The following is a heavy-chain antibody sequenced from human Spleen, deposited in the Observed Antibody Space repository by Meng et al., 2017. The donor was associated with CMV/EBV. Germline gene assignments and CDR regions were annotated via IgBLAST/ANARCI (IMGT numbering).Heavy chain of an antibody. V-gene: IGHV1-24*01. CDR1: GHTVTELS. J-gene: IGHJ4*02. D-gene: IGHD6-13*01. Sequence: ASVKVSCKASGHTVTELSMHWVRQAPGKGLEWMGGFDPEDAEIIYAQKFQGRVTMTTDTSTSTAYMELRSLRSDDTAVYYCARSDFSSWYSSFDYWGQGTLVTVSS. CDR2: FDPEDAEI. CDR3: ARSDFSSWYSSFDY.